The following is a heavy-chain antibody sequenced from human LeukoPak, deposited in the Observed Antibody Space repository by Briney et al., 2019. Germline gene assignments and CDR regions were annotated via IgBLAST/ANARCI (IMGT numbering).Heavy chain of an antibody. Sequence: SETLSLTCTVSGGSISSYYWSWIRQPPGKGLEWIGEINHSGSTNYNPSLRSRVTISVDTSKNQFSLKLSSVTAADTAVYYCARADYFIAAAAFDIWGQGTMVTVSS. D-gene: IGHD6-13*01. CDR3: ARADYFIAAAAFDI. CDR1: GGSISSYY. V-gene: IGHV4-34*01. CDR2: INHSGST. J-gene: IGHJ3*02.